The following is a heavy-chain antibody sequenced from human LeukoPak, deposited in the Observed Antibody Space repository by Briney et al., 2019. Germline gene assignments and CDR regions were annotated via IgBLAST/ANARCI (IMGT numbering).Heavy chain of an antibody. CDR3: ARGPAGYN. J-gene: IGHJ4*02. D-gene: IGHD1-1*01. CDR2: IYSGGST. Sequence: GGSLRLSCAASGFTVSSNHMSWVRQAPGKGLEWVSVIYSGGSTDYADSAKGRFTISRDNLKNTLYLQMNSLRAEDTAVYYCARGPAGYNWGQGTLVTFSS. V-gene: IGHV3-53*01. CDR1: GFTVSSNH.